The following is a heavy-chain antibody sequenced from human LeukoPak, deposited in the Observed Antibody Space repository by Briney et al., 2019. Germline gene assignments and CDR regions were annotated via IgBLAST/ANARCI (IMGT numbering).Heavy chain of an antibody. CDR2: IYTSGST. CDR3: ASEPNWSGYYRAI. D-gene: IGHD3-3*01. Sequence: PSETLSLTCTVSGGSISSYYWSWIRQPAGKGLEWIGRIYTSGSTNYNPSLKSRVTMSVDTSKNQFSLKLSSVTAADTAVYYCASEPNWSGYYRAIWGQGTMVTVSS. CDR1: GGSISSYY. V-gene: IGHV4-4*07. J-gene: IGHJ3*02.